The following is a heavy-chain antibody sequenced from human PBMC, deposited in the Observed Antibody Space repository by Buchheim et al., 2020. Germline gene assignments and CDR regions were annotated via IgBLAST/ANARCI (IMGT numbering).Heavy chain of an antibody. CDR1: GTPISSSDYL. CDR2: TYYSGTT. D-gene: IGHD2-2*01. CDR3: ASPPIYWVVASCDLSVAFNYYIDF. J-gene: IGHJ4*02. Sequence: HLQLQESGPGLVKLSDTLPLTCTVSGTPISSSDYLWGWIRQPPGKGLEWIGTTYYSGTTYNNPSLKSRVTISVDTSKNQFSQKLSFLTAVDTSIYYCASPPIYWVVASCDLSVAFNYYIDFWGEGT. V-gene: IGHV4-39*01.